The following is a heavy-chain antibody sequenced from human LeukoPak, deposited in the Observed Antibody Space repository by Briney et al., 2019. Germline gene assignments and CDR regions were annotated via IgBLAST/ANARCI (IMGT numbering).Heavy chain of an antibody. Sequence: GGSLRLSCAASGFTFSSYWMNWVRQAPGKGLEWVANIKQDGSDKYYVDSVKGRFTISRDNAKNSLYLQMNSLRAEDTAVYYCARNGGYSPLDYWGQGTLVTVSS. V-gene: IGHV3-7*01. D-gene: IGHD5-18*01. J-gene: IGHJ4*02. CDR2: IKQDGSDK. CDR3: ARNGGYSPLDY. CDR1: GFTFSSYW.